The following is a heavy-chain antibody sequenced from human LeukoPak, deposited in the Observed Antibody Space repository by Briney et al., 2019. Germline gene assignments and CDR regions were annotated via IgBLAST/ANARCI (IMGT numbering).Heavy chain of an antibody. J-gene: IGHJ4*02. V-gene: IGHV4-34*01. CDR2: INHSGST. CDR1: GGSFSGYY. Sequence: SETLSLTCAVYGGSFSGYYWSWIRQPPGKGLEWIGEINHSGSTNYNPSLKSRVTISVDTSKNQFSLKLSSVTAADTAVYYCARGRIDIVVVPAARFDYWGQGTLVTASS. CDR3: ARGRIDIVVVPAARFDY. D-gene: IGHD2-2*01.